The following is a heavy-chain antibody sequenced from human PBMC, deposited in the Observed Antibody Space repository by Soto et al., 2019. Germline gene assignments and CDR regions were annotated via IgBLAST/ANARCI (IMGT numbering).Heavy chain of an antibody. J-gene: IGHJ6*02. V-gene: IGHV3-30*18. D-gene: IGHD2-15*01. CDR3: AKGHEGYCSGGSCYSSGMDV. Sequence: QVQLVESGGGVVQPGRSLRLSCAASGFTFSSYGMHWVRQAPGKGLEWVAGISYDGSNKYYADSVKGRFTISRDNSKNTLYMQMNSLRAEDTAVYYCAKGHEGYCSGGSCYSSGMDVWGQGTTVTVSS. CDR2: ISYDGSNK. CDR1: GFTFSSYG.